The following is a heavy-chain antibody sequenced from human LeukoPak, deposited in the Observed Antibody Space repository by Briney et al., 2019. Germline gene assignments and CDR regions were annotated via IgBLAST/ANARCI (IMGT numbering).Heavy chain of an antibody. CDR2: ISSSGSTI. CDR3: ARTVAQQLVYFDY. J-gene: IGHJ4*02. V-gene: IGHV3-48*03. D-gene: IGHD6-13*01. Sequence: GGSLRLSCAASGFTFSSYEMNWVRQAPGKGLEWVSYISSSGSTIYYADSVKGRFTISRDNAKNSLYLQMNSLRAEDTAVYYCARTVAQQLVYFDYWGQGTLVTVPS. CDR1: GFTFSSYE.